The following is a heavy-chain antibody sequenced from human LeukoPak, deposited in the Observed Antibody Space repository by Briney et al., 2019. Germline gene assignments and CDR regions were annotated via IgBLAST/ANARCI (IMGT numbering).Heavy chain of an antibody. J-gene: IGHJ4*02. Sequence: GGSLRLSCAASGFTFSNYGMSWVRQAPGKGLEWVSFVTGSGDSTVYADSVKGRFTISRDNSKNTVYLEMKSLRAEDTAVYYCAKLDCSGSSCYQFDCWGQGTVVTVSS. V-gene: IGHV3-23*01. CDR3: AKLDCSGSSCYQFDC. D-gene: IGHD2-15*01. CDR2: VTGSGDST. CDR1: GFTFSNYG.